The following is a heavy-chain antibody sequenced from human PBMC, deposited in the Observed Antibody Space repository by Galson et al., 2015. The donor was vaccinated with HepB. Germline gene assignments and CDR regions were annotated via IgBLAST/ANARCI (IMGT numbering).Heavy chain of an antibody. CDR3: ARVGANYYDSSGPFDY. D-gene: IGHD3-22*01. CDR1: GFTFSDYY. Sequence: SLRLSCAASGFTFSDYYMSWIRQAPGKGLEWVSCISTSSSYTNYADSVKGRFTISRDNAKNSLYLQMNSLRAEDTAVYYCARVGANYYDSSGPFDYWGQGTLVTVSS. CDR2: ISTSSSYT. J-gene: IGHJ4*02. V-gene: IGHV3-11*05.